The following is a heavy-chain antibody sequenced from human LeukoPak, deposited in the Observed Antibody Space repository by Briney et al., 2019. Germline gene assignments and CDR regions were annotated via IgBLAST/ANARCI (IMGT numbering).Heavy chain of an antibody. CDR2: ISSSSSTI. V-gene: IGHV3-48*03. Sequence: PGGSLRLSCAASGFTFSSFEMIWVRQAPGKGLEWVSYISSSSSTIYYADSVKGRFTISRDNAKNSLYLQMNSLRDEDTAVYYCARDPDYYFDYWGQGTLVTVSS. CDR1: GFTFSSFE. J-gene: IGHJ4*02. CDR3: ARDPDYYFDY.